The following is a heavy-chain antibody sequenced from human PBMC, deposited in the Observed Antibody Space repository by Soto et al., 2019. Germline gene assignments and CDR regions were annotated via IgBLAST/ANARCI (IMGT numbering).Heavy chain of an antibody. Sequence: QVQLVQSGAEVKKPGASVKVSCKASGYTLTSYAMHWVRQAPGQRLEWMGWINAGNGNTNYSQKFQGRATITRDPSASTAYMELSTMRSEDTAVYYCAKELELRYEFHISAQVTMVTVSS. V-gene: IGHV1-3*01. J-gene: IGHJ3*02. CDR1: GYTLTSYA. D-gene: IGHD1-7*01. CDR3: AKELELRYEFHI. CDR2: INAGNGNT.